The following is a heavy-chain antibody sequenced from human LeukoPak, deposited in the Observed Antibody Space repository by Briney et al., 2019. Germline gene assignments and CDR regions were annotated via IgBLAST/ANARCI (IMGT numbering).Heavy chain of an antibody. V-gene: IGHV1-18*01. D-gene: IGHD5-12*01. J-gene: IGHJ4*02. CDR3: ARSSLGTITAGPFDY. CDR1: GYTFSSYG. Sequence: ASVKVSCKASGYTFSSYGIAWVRQAPGQGLEWMGWISGYNGNTDYAQKLQGRVSMTTDTSTTTAYMELRSLTSDDTALYYCARSSLGTITAGPFDYWGQGTLVTVSS. CDR2: ISGYNGNT.